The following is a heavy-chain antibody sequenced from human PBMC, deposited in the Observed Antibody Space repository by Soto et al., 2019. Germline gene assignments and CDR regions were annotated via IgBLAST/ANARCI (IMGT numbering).Heavy chain of an antibody. V-gene: IGHV3-30-3*01. CDR1: RFTFSTYA. CDR3: ARDLSTYSVSWSGPTYYYAMDV. CDR2: ISNDGGNK. J-gene: IGHJ6*02. Sequence: GGSLRLSCAASRFTFSTYAIHWVRQAPGKGLQWVALISNDGGNKYYADSVKGRFTISRDNSKNTLYLQINSLRAEDTAVYYCARDLSTYSVSWSGPTYYYAMDVWGQGTTVTVSS. D-gene: IGHD3-3*01.